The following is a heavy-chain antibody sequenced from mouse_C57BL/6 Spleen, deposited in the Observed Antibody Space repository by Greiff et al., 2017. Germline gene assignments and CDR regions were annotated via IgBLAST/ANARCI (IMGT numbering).Heavy chain of an antibody. CDR3: ANRDCGSSPPFAY. D-gene: IGHD1-1*01. V-gene: IGHV1-64*01. CDR1: GYTFTSYW. CDR2: IHPNSGST. J-gene: IGHJ3*01. Sequence: VQLQQPGAELVKPGASVKLSCKASGYTFTSYWMHWVKQRPGQGLEWIGMIHPNSGSTNYNEKFKSKATLTVDKSSSTAYMQLSSLTSEDSAVYYCANRDCGSSPPFAYWGQGTLVTVSA.